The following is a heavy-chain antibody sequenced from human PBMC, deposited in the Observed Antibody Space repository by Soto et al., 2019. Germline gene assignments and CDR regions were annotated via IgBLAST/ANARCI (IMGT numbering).Heavy chain of an antibody. V-gene: IGHV4-30-4*08. D-gene: IGHD6-19*01. CDR3: ARAYRINGWSDYFFDY. CDR2: IYYTGFT. J-gene: IGHJ4*02. Sequence: SETLSLTCTVSGDSLSGGDYYWSWIRQPPGKGLEWIGDIYYTGFTFYNPSLKSRLTISLDSSKNQFSLRLNSVTAADTAVYFCARAYRINGWSDYFFDYWGQGTLGTVSS. CDR1: GDSLSGGDYY.